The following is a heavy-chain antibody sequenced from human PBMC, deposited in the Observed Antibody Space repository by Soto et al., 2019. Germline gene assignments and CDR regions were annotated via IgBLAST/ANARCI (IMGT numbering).Heavy chain of an antibody. Sequence: GASVKVSCKASGYTFTSYAMHWVRRAPGQRLEWMGWINAGNGNTKYSQKFQGRVTITRDTSASTAYMELSSLRSEDTAVYYCARSPVEMATTELDYWGQGTLVTVSS. CDR1: GYTFTSYA. J-gene: IGHJ4*02. D-gene: IGHD5-12*01. V-gene: IGHV1-3*01. CDR2: INAGNGNT. CDR3: ARSPVEMATTELDY.